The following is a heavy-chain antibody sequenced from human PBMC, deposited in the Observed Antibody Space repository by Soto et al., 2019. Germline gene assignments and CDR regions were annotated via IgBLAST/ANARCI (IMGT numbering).Heavy chain of an antibody. D-gene: IGHD2-21*01. Sequence: GASVKVSWKTSGYTFTDYYMHWVRQAPGQGLEWMGWINPNSGGTNYAQKFQGRVTMTRDTSISTAYMELSRLRSDDTAVYYCARDGGGLDYFDYWGQGTLVTVSS. CDR2: INPNSGGT. V-gene: IGHV1-2*02. CDR3: ARDGGGLDYFDY. J-gene: IGHJ4*02. CDR1: GYTFTDYY.